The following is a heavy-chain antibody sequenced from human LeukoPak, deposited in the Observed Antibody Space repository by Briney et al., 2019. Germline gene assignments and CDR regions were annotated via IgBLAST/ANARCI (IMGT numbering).Heavy chain of an antibody. J-gene: IGHJ4*02. V-gene: IGHV3-21*01. CDR1: GFTFSSYS. Sequence: GGSLRLSCAASGFTFSSYSMNWVRQAPGKGLEWVSSISSSSSYIYYADSVKGRFTISRDNAKNSLYLQMNSLRAEDTAVYHCARESERWLANWGQGTLVTVSS. CDR3: ARESERWLAN. CDR2: ISSSSSYI. D-gene: IGHD5-24*01.